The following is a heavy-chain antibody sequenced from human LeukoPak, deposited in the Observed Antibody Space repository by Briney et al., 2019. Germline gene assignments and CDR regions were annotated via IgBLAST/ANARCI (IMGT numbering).Heavy chain of an antibody. CDR1: GGSISSYY. CDR3: AREGDPDGYITYFDY. J-gene: IGHJ4*02. D-gene: IGHD5-24*01. V-gene: IGHV4-59*01. Sequence: SETLSLTCTVSGGSISSYYWSWIRQPPGKGLEWIGYIYYSGSTNYNSSLKSRVTISVDTSKNQFSLKLSSVTAADTAVYYCAREGDPDGYITYFDYWGQGTLVTVSS. CDR2: IYYSGST.